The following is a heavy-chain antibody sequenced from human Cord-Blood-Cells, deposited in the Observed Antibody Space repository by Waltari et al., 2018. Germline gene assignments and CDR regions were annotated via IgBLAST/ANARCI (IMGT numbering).Heavy chain of an antibody. D-gene: IGHD1-1*01. J-gene: IGHJ4*02. CDR2: IYSGGST. Sequence: EVQLVETGGGLIQPGGSLRLSGAASGFTVSSNYMSWVRQAPGKGLEWVSVIYSGGSTYYADSVKGRFTISRDNSKNTLYLQMNSLRAEDTAVYYCARNRQLGNYFDYWGQGTLVTVSS. CDR3: ARNRQLGNYFDY. CDR1: GFTVSSNY. V-gene: IGHV3-53*02.